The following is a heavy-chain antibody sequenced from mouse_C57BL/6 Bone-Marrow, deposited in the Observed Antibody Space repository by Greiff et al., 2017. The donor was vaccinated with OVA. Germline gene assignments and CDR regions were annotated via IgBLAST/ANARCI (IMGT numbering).Heavy chain of an antibody. CDR2: IYPRSGNT. CDR3: ARGGGLRRSWFAY. V-gene: IGHV1-81*01. CDR1: GYTFTSYG. Sequence: VQLQQSGAELARPGASVKLSCKASGYTFTSYGISWVKQRTGQGLEWIGEIYPRSGNTYYNEKFKGKATLTADKSSSTAYMELRSLTSEDSAVYVCARGGGLRRSWFAYWGQGTLVTVSA. D-gene: IGHD2-4*01. J-gene: IGHJ3*01.